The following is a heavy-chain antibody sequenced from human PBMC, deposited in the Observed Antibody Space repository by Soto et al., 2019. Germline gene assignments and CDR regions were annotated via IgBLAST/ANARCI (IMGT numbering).Heavy chain of an antibody. CDR3: ARAWPSVDSYGSGVMDV. CDR2: IYHSGST. V-gene: IGHV4-4*02. J-gene: IGHJ6*02. Sequence: QVQLQESGPGLVKPSGTLSVTCAVSGGSISSSNWWNWVRQPPGKGLEWIGEIYHSGSTNYNPSLRSRVTISLDKSKNQLSLRGKSVTSADTAEYYCARAWPSVDSYGSGVMDVWGQGTTVTVSS. D-gene: IGHD5-18*01. CDR1: GGSISSSNW.